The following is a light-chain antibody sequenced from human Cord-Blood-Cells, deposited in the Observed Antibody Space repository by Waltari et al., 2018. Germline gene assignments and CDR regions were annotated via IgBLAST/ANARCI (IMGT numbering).Light chain of an antibody. CDR2: WAS. Sequence: DIVMTQSPDSLAVSLGERATINCKSSQSVLYSSNNKNYLAWYQQKPGQPPKLLIYWASTRESRVPDRFSGSGSGTDFTLTISSLQAEDVAVYYCQQYYSTPTFGQGP. V-gene: IGKV4-1*01. CDR1: QSVLYSSNNKNY. J-gene: IGKJ1*01. CDR3: QQYYSTPT.